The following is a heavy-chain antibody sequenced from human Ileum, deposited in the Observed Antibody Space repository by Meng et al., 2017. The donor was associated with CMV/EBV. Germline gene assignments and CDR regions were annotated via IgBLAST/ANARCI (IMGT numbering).Heavy chain of an antibody. CDR2: TYYSGST. D-gene: IGHD3-22*01. V-gene: IGHV4-31*03. CDR1: GGSISSGGYY. J-gene: IGHJ5*02. CDR3: ARETYYYDSSGLIDP. Sequence: SETLSLTCTVSGGSISSGGYYWSWIRQHPGKGLEWIGYTYYSGSTYYNPSLKSRVTISVDTSKNQFSLKLSSVTAADTAVYYCARETYYYDSSGLIDPWGQGTLVTVS.